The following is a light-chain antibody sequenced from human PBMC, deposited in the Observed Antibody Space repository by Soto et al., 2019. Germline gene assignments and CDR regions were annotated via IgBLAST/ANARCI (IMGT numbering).Light chain of an antibody. CDR2: DAS. CDR3: QQYNSYTEGT. V-gene: IGKV1-5*01. Sequence: DIQMTQSPSTLSASVGDRVTITCRASQSISSWLAWYQQKPGKAPKLLIYDASSLESGVPSRFSGSGSGTEFSLTNSSLQPDDFATYYCQQYNSYTEGTFGQGTKVEIK. CDR1: QSISSW. J-gene: IGKJ1*01.